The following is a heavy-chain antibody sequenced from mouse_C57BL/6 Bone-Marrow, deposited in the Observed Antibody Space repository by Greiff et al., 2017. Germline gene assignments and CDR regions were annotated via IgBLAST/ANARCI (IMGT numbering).Heavy chain of an antibody. CDR3: ASGAWFAY. V-gene: IGHV1-59*01. Sequence: QVQLQQPGAELVRPGTSVKLSCKASGYTFTSYWMHWVKLRPGQGLEWIGVIDPSDSYTNYNQKFKGKATLTVDTSSSTAYMQLSSLTSEDSAVYYCASGAWFAYWGQGTLVTVSA. J-gene: IGHJ3*01. CDR1: GYTFTSYW. CDR2: IDPSDSYT.